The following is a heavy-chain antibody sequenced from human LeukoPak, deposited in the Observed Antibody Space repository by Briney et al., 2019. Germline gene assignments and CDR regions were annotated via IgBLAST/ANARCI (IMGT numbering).Heavy chain of an antibody. J-gene: IGHJ5*02. D-gene: IGHD3-9*01. CDR3: ARAGSRYFDWLSFGWFDP. Sequence: SETLSLTCAVYGGSFSGYYWSWIRQPPGKGLEWIGEINHSGSTNYNPSLKSRVTISVDTSKNQFSLKLSSVTAADTAVYYCARAGSRYFDWLSFGWFDPWGQGTPVTVSS. V-gene: IGHV4-34*01. CDR1: GGSFSGYY. CDR2: INHSGST.